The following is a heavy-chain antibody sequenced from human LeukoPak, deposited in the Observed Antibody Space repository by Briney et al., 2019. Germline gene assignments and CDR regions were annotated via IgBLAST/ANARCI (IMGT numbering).Heavy chain of an antibody. J-gene: IGHJ4*02. V-gene: IGHV3-23*01. D-gene: IGHD1-1*01. CDR3: AKDKARWINPFDY. CDR1: GFTFSSYA. CDR2: ISGDSVSI. Sequence: EGSLRLSCAASGFTFSSYAMSWVRQAPGKGLEWVSGISGDSVSIDYADSVKGRFTMSRDNSKNTLYLQMNSLRAEDTAVYYCAKDKARWINPFDYWGQGTLVTVSS.